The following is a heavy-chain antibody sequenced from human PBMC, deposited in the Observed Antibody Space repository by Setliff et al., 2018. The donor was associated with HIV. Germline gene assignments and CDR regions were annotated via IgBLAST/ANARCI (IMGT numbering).Heavy chain of an antibody. CDR2: IKVDGSKT. Sequence: GGSLRLSCVASGVTISSLWMNWVRQAPGRGLEWVANIKVDGSKTYYADSVKGRFTIFRDNSKNTLYLQMNSLRAEDTAVYYCARDRVELFWDGELNYMDVWGKGTTVTVSS. D-gene: IGHD3-10*01. V-gene: IGHV3-7*01. J-gene: IGHJ6*03. CDR3: ARDRVELFWDGELNYMDV. CDR1: GVTISSLW.